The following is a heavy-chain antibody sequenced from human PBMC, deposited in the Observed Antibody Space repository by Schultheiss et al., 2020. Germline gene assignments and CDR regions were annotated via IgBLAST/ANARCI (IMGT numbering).Heavy chain of an antibody. J-gene: IGHJ6*02. Sequence: GGSLRLSCAASGFTFSSYAMNWVRQAPGKGLEWVSSISSSSSYIYYADSVKGRFTISRDNAKNSLYLQMNSLRAEDTAVYYCARGRHEDIVVVPAAMVDYYYGMDVWGQGTTVSV. D-gene: IGHD2-2*01. V-gene: IGHV3-21*01. CDR3: ARGRHEDIVVVPAAMVDYYYGMDV. CDR1: GFTFSSYA. CDR2: ISSSSSYI.